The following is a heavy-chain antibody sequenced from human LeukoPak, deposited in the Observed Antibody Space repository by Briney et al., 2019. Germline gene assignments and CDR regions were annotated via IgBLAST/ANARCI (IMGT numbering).Heavy chain of an antibody. CDR3: AADELYGYGSDY. J-gene: IGHJ4*02. V-gene: IGHV3-7*01. D-gene: IGHD5-18*01. CDR2: IKQDGSEK. CDR1: GGSISSSSYY. Sequence: ETLSLTCTVSGGSISSSSYYWGWIRQPPGKGLEWVANIKQDGSEKYYVDSVKGRFTISRDNAKNSLYLQMNSLRAEDTAVYYCAADELYGYGSDYWGQGTLVTVSS.